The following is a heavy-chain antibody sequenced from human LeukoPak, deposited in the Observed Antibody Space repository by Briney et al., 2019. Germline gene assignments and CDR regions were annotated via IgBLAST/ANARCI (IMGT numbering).Heavy chain of an antibody. CDR2: ISFDASNK. V-gene: IGHV3-30*18. Sequence: GRSLRLSCAASGFTFSSYGMPWVRQAPGKGLEWVAVISFDASNKYYADSVKGRFTISRDNSKNTLYLQMNSLRAEDTAVYYCAKDVDPFGSGSYVEGFDYWGQGTLVTVPS. J-gene: IGHJ4*02. CDR3: AKDVDPFGSGSYVEGFDY. D-gene: IGHD3-10*01. CDR1: GFTFSSYG.